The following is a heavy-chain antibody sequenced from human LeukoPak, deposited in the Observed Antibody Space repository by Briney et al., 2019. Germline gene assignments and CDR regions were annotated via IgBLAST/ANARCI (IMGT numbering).Heavy chain of an antibody. D-gene: IGHD1-1*01. J-gene: IGHJ4*02. Sequence: GGSLRLSCAASGFTFSSYTMYWVRQAPGKGLEYVSAISSNGGSTYYANSVRGRFTISRDNSKNTLYLQMGSLRGEDMAVYYCAREVNWRFDYWGQGTLVTVSS. V-gene: IGHV3-64*01. CDR3: AREVNWRFDY. CDR1: GFTFSSYT. CDR2: ISSNGGST.